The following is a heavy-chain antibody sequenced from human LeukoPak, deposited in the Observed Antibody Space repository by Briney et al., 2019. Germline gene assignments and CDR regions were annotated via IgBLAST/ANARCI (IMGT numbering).Heavy chain of an antibody. V-gene: IGHV3-21*06. CDR2: ISSNSRYI. J-gene: IGHJ4*02. Sequence: GGSLRLSCAASGFTFSTYSMNWVRQAPGKGLEWVSSISSNSRYIYYADSMRGRFTISRDNAKNSMYLQMNSLKPEDTAVYYCARVAEAAAFDSWGQGTLVTVSS. CDR1: GFTFSTYS. CDR3: ARVAEAAAFDS. D-gene: IGHD6-13*01.